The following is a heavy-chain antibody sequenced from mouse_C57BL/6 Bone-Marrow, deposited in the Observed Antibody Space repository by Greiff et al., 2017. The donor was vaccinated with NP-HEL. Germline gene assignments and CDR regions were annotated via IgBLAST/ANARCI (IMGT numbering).Heavy chain of an antibody. D-gene: IGHD1-1*01. J-gene: IGHJ2*01. CDR1: GFSLTSYG. V-gene: IGHV2-2*01. Sequence: VQLQQSGPGLVQPSQSLSITCTVSGFSLTSYGVHWVRQSPGKGLEWLGVIWSGGSTDYNAAFISRLSISKDNSKRQDFFKMNRLQADDTAIYYCARNRGEYYYGSSPYYFDYWGQGTTLTVSS. CDR2: IWSGGST. CDR3: ARNRGEYYYGSSPYYFDY.